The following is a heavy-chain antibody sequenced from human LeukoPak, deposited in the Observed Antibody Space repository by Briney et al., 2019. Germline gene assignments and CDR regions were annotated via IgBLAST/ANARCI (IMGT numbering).Heavy chain of an antibody. CDR1: GFTFGDYG. Sequence: VGSLRLSCAASGFTFGDYGMSWVRQAPGKGLEWVSGINWNGGSTGYADSVKGRFTISRDNAKNSLSLQMNSLRAEDTALYYCARGPNTYFYDISGYYYVNYFDHWGQGTLVTVSS. CDR3: ARGPNTYFYDISGYYYVNYFDH. J-gene: IGHJ4*02. D-gene: IGHD3-22*01. V-gene: IGHV3-20*04. CDR2: INWNGGST.